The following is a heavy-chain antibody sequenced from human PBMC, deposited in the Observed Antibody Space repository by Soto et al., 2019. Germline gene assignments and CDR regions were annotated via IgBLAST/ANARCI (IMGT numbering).Heavy chain of an antibody. Sequence: HGESPNTSCKCSGYSPTNYWIGWVRQPPAKGLEWMGIIYHGDSDNRYSPSFQGQATISADKSISTAYLQWSSLEASDTAMYYCARPTRGYGSSGWDAFGIWGQGTMVTVSS. J-gene: IGHJ3*02. CDR3: ARPTRGYGSSGWDAFGI. V-gene: IGHV5-51*01. D-gene: IGHD6-19*01. CDR2: IYHGDSDN. CDR1: GYSPTNYW.